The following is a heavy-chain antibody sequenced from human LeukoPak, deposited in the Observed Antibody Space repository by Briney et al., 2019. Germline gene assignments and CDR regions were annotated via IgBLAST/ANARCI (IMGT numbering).Heavy chain of an antibody. D-gene: IGHD2-2*01. J-gene: IGHJ4*02. V-gene: IGHV3-30*03. CDR2: ISYDGSNK. CDR3: ARGPPGCTSCHFDY. CDR1: GFTFSSYG. Sequence: GGTLRLSCAASGFTFSSYGMHWVRQAPGKGLEWVAVISYDGSNKYYADSVKGRFTISRDNAKNSLYLQMNSLRAEDTAVYYCARGPPGCTSCHFDYWGQGTLVTVSS.